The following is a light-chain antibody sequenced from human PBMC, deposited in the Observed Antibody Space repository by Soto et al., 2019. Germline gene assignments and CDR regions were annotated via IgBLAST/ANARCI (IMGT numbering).Light chain of an antibody. J-gene: IGLJ1*01. CDR2: EVS. CDR1: SSDVGGYNY. V-gene: IGLV2-14*01. Sequence: QSVLTQPASVSGSPGQSITRSCTGTSSDVGGYNYVSWYQQHPGKAPKLMIYEVSNRPSGVSNRFSGSKSGNTASLTISGLQAEDEADYYCSSYTSSSTLEVFGTGTKVTGL. CDR3: SSYTSSSTLEV.